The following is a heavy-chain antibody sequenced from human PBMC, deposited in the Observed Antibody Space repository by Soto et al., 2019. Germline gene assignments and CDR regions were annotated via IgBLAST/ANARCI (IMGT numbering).Heavy chain of an antibody. D-gene: IGHD5-12*01. Sequence: LRLSCAASGFSFSIYGMHWVRQAPGKGLEWVALISHDSSIKYYGESVKGRFTISRDNSKNTLSLQMNSLRVEDTAVYYCAKSRIVATINFVYYGMDVWGQGTTVTVSS. V-gene: IGHV3-30*18. CDR3: AKSRIVATINFVYYGMDV. CDR1: GFSFSIYG. CDR2: ISHDSSIK. J-gene: IGHJ6*02.